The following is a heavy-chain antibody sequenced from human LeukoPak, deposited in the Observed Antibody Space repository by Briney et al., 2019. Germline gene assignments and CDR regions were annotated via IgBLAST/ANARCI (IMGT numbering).Heavy chain of an antibody. J-gene: IGHJ4*02. Sequence: RASETLSLTCTVSGGSISSSSHYWGWIRQSPGEGLEWIGSINYSGTTHYNPSLKSRVTITVDTSKNQFSLKLSSVTAADTAVYYCAREDSSGWSANWGQGTLVTVSS. D-gene: IGHD6-19*01. CDR1: GGSISSSSHY. CDR3: AREDSSGWSAN. V-gene: IGHV4-39*07. CDR2: INYSGTT.